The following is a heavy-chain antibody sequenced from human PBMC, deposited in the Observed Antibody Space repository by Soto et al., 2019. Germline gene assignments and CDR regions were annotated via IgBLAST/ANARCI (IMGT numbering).Heavy chain of an antibody. CDR1: GFTFSSYA. J-gene: IGHJ3*02. CDR3: ASLVGATGAFDI. V-gene: IGHV3-64*01. Sequence: GGSLRLSCAASGFTFSSYAMHWVRQAPGKGLEYVSAISSNGGSTYYANSVKGRFTISRDNSKNTLYLQMGSLRAEDMAVYYCASLVGATGAFDIWGQGTMVTV. CDR2: ISSNGGST. D-gene: IGHD1-26*01.